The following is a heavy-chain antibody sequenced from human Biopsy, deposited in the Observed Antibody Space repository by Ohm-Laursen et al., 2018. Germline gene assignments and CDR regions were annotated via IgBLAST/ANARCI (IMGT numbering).Heavy chain of an antibody. V-gene: IGHV4-61*01. CDR3: AREGLDWDNRRYKGLDV. CDR1: GGSVSSGSYY. D-gene: IGHD1/OR15-1a*01. CDR2: IYYSGST. J-gene: IGHJ6*02. Sequence: SDTLSLTCPVSGGSVSSGSYYWSWIRQPPGKGLEWIGYIYYSGSTNYNPSLKSRVTISVDTSRNQFSLKLSSVTAADTAVYYCAREGLDWDNRRYKGLDVWGQGATVIVSS.